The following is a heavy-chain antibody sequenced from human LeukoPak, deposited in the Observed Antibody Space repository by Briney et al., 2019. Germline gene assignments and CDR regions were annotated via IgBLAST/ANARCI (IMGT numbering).Heavy chain of an antibody. V-gene: IGHV3-48*02. CDR3: ARDWAGVELALDY. J-gene: IGHJ4*02. Sequence: GGSLRLSCAASGFTFSSYSMNWVRQAPGKGLEWISYINIGSSAIHYADSVKGRFTISRDNAKNSLYLQMNSLRDEDTAVYYCARDWAGVELALDYWGQGTLVTVSS. CDR2: INIGSSAI. CDR1: GFTFSSYS. D-gene: IGHD1-7*01.